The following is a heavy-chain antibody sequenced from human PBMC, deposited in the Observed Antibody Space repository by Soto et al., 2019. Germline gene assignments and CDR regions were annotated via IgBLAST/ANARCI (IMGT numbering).Heavy chain of an antibody. CDR1: GFNFGFFG. CDR3: ARGNLSFDFDS. D-gene: IGHD3-10*01. V-gene: IGHV3-30*03. J-gene: IGHJ4*02. CDR2: ISGDGINT. Sequence: QIHLVESGGDVVQPGRSLRLSCAASGFNFGFFGMHWVRQAPGKGLEWVAFISGDGINTHYAYSVRGRFTLSRDYSKKTMYLQMDTTREDDTALYYCARGNLSFDFDSWGQGTLVTVSS.